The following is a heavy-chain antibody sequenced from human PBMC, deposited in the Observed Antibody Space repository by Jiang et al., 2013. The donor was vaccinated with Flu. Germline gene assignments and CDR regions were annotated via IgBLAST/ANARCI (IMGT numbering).Heavy chain of an antibody. D-gene: IGHD3-10*01. J-gene: IGHJ3*02. V-gene: IGHV3-30-3*01. Sequence: VQLLESGGGVVQPGRSLRLSCAASGFTFSSYAMHWVRQAPGKGLEWVAVISYDGSNKYYADSVKGRFTISRDNSKNTLYLQMNSLRAEDTAVYYCAGWGEEVAFDIWGQGTMVTVSS. CDR2: ISYDGSNK. CDR3: AGWGEEVAFDI. CDR1: GFTFSSYA.